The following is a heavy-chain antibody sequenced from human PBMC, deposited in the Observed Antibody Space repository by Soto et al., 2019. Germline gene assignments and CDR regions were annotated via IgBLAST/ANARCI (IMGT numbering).Heavy chain of an antibody. D-gene: IGHD6-13*01. V-gene: IGHV1-18*04. Sequence: QVQLVQSGAEVKKPGASVKVSCKASGYTFTSYGISWVRQAPGQGLEWMGWISAYNGNTNYAQKLQGRVTMTSDTTTSTAYMELRSLRSDDTAVYYCARDGGSSWYGSYYCYYGMDVWGQGTTVTLSS. CDR2: ISAYNGNT. CDR1: GYTFTSYG. CDR3: ARDGGSSWYGSYYCYYGMDV. J-gene: IGHJ6*02.